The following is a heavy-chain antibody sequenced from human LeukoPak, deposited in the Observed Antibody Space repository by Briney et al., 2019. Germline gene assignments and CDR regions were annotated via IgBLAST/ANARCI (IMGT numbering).Heavy chain of an antibody. CDR2: INHSGST. CDR3: ASSHVYYYYMDV. CDR1: GGSFSGYY. Sequence: KTSETLSLTCAVYGGSFSGYYWSWIRQPPGKGLEWIGEINHSGSTNYNPSLKSRVTISVDTSKNQFSLKLSSVTAADTAVYYCASSHVYYYYMDVWGKGTTVTVSS. J-gene: IGHJ6*03. V-gene: IGHV4-34*01.